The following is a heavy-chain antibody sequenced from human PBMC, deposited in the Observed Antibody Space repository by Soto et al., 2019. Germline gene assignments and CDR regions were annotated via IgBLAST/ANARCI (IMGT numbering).Heavy chain of an antibody. CDR3: ATVVGAVPY. D-gene: IGHD1-26*01. Sequence: QVHLVQSGAEVKEPGASVKVSCKTSGYTFTSYALSWVRQAPGQGLEWMGWLSIYNGNTNYAQKFQGRVTVTTDTSTDTAYMELRNLRDDDTAVYYCATVVGAVPYGGQGTLVTVSS. V-gene: IGHV1-18*01. J-gene: IGHJ4*02. CDR1: GYTFTSYA. CDR2: LSIYNGNT.